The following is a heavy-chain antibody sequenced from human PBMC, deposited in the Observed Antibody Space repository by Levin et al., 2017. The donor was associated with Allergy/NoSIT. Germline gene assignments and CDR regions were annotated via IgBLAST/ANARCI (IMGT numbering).Heavy chain of an antibody. V-gene: IGHV3-7*04. CDR1: GFTFDNYW. CDR3: ARDHYSSGRGAFDI. J-gene: IGHJ3*02. CDR2: INEDGSVK. Sequence: GESLKISCAASGFTFDNYWMSWVRQAPEKGLEWVANINEDGSVKYYVDPLKGRFTISRDNAKKSLNLQMNSLRAEDTAVYYCARDHYSSGRGAFDIWGQGTMVTVSS. D-gene: IGHD3-10*01.